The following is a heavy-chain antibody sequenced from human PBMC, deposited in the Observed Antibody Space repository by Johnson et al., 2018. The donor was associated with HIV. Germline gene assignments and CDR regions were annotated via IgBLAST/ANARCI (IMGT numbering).Heavy chain of an antibody. CDR3: VRDDYAFHI. Sequence: VQLVESGGGVVRPGGSLRLSCAVSGFTFNDHGMSWVRQAPGKGLEWVSGINWNGGTKDYADSVKGRFTISRDNANNTLYLEMKSLRADDTAVYYCVRDDYAFHIWGQGTMVTVSS. CDR2: INWNGGTK. J-gene: IGHJ3*02. D-gene: IGHD2-21*02. V-gene: IGHV3-20*04. CDR1: GFTFNDHG.